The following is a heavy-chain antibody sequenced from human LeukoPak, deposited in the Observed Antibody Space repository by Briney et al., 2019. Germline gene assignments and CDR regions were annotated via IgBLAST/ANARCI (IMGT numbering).Heavy chain of an antibody. Sequence: GESLKISRKGSGYSFTSYWIGWVRQMPGKGLEWMGIIYPGDSDTRYSPSFQGQVTISADKSISTAYLQWSSLKASGTAMYYCARRDTYYYDSSGYYFDYWGQGTLVTVSS. J-gene: IGHJ4*02. CDR1: GYSFTSYW. V-gene: IGHV5-51*01. CDR3: ARRDTYYYDSSGYYFDY. CDR2: IYPGDSDT. D-gene: IGHD3-22*01.